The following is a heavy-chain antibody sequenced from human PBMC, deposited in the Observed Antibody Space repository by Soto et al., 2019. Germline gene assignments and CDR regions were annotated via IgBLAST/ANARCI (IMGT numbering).Heavy chain of an antibody. CDR3: ASTAHSSGWSSGGFDY. V-gene: IGHV4-59*01. D-gene: IGHD6-19*01. Sequence: QVQLQESGPGLVKPSETLSLTCTVSGGSISSYYWSWIRQPPGKGLEWIGYIYYSGSTNYNPSLESRVNIPVATSKSRSPLKLSSVTAADTAVYYCASTAHSSGWSSGGFDYWGQGTLVTVSS. CDR1: GGSISSYY. CDR2: IYYSGST. J-gene: IGHJ4*02.